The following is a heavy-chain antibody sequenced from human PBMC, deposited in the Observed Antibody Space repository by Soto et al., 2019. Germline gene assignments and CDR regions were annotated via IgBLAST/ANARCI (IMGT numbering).Heavy chain of an antibody. CDR2: MHYSGTT. J-gene: IGHJ4*02. D-gene: IGHD2-15*01. CDR3: ARFLGGTGVIDY. Sequence: QVQLQESGPGLVKPSDTLSLTCAVSGYSISSSNWWGWIRQPPGKGLEWIGYMHYSGTTYYNPSLKSGVTMSVDTSKNQFSLKLSSVTAVDTAVYYCARFLGGTGVIDYWGQGTLVTVSS. CDR1: GYSISSSNW. V-gene: IGHV4-28*01.